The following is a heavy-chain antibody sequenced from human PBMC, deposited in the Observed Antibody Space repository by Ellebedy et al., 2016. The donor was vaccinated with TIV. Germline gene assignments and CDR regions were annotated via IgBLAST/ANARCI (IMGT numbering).Heavy chain of an antibody. CDR3: TRDLTTLAAAGTGIYYYTMDV. Sequence: GGSLRLXCTASGFTFGDDAMSWVRQAPGKGLEWVSFIRSKAYGGTTEYAASVKGRFTISRDDSKSIAYLQMNSLKAEDTAVYYCTRDLTTLAAAGTGIYYYTMDVWGQGATVTVSS. CDR1: GFTFGDDA. J-gene: IGHJ6*02. V-gene: IGHV3-49*04. CDR2: IRSKAYGGTT. D-gene: IGHD6-13*01.